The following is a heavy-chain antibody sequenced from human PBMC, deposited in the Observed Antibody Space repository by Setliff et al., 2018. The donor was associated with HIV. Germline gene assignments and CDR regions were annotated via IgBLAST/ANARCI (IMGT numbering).Heavy chain of an antibody. CDR1: GDTFTSYD. CDR3: ARDRVAVAGKEEYFQH. Sequence: ASVKVSCKTSGDTFTSYDINWVRQAAGHGLEWMGWMTPYSGNTGYAQKFQGRVTITRDTSASTAYMELSSLRSEDTAVYYCARDRVAVAGKEEYFQHWGQGTLVTVSS. J-gene: IGHJ1*01. D-gene: IGHD6-19*01. V-gene: IGHV1-8*03. CDR2: MTPYSGNT.